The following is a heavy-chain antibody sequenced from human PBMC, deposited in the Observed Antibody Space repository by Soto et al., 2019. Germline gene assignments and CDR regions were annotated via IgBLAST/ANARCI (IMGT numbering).Heavy chain of an antibody. CDR1: GGSFSGYY. J-gene: IGHJ3*02. V-gene: IGHV4-34*01. CDR3: ARSWGQWLVAAFHM. D-gene: IGHD6-19*01. Sequence: PSETLSLTCAVYGGSFSGYYWSWIRQSPGKGLEWIGEVNPTESTKYNPSLKSRVTISVDTSKNQFSLNLNSVTAADTALYYCARSWGQWLVAAFHMWGQGTMVTVSS. CDR2: VNPTEST.